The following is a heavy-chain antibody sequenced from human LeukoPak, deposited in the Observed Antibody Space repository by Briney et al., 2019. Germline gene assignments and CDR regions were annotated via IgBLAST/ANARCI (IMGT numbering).Heavy chain of an antibody. D-gene: IGHD3-22*01. CDR3: AKGIVVVITTFDY. CDR2: ISGSGGST. CDR1: GFTFSSYA. J-gene: IGHJ4*02. V-gene: IGHV3-23*01. Sequence: GGSLRLSCAASGFTFSSYAMSWVRQAPGKGLEWVSAISGSGGSTYYADSVKGRFTISRDNSKNTLYLQMNSLRAEDTAVYDCAKGIVVVITTFDYWGQGTLVTVSS.